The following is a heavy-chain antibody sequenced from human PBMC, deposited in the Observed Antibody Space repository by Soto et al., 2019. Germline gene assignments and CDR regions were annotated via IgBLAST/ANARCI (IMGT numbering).Heavy chain of an antibody. D-gene: IGHD6-25*01. CDR2: IFHTGGT. J-gene: IGHJ4*02. CDR3: ARVFSSGSGWMYYFDF. Sequence: QVQLQESGPGLVKPSETLSLTCTVSSDSIAGENWWSWVRQPPGMGLEWIGEIFHTGGTKYNPSLKSRVTMDVDKSKTQFSLKLISATAADTAVYYWARVFSSGSGWMYYFDFWGQGTLVSVSS. CDR1: SDSIAGENW. V-gene: IGHV4-4*02.